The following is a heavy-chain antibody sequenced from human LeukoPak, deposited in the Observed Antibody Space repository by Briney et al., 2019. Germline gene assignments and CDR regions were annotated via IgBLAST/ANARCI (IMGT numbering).Heavy chain of an antibody. CDR2: IYHSGST. CDR1: GYSISSGYY. CDR3: ARDVRDGYNFWFDP. J-gene: IGHJ5*02. V-gene: IGHV4-38-2*02. Sequence: SSETLSLTCTVSGYSISSGYYWGWIRQPPGKGLEWIGSIYHSGSTYYNPSLKSRVTISVDTSKNQFSLKLSSVTAADTAVYYCARDVRDGYNFWFDPWGQGTLVTVSS. D-gene: IGHD5-24*01.